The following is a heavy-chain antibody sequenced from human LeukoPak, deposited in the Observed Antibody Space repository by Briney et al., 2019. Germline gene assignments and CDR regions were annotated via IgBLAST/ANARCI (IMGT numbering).Heavy chain of an antibody. Sequence: TSETLSLTCAVYGGSFSGYYWSWIRQPPGKGLEWIGEINHSGSTNYNPSLKSRVTISVDTSKNQFSLKLSSMTAADTAVYYCARVVYSSRDYAAFDYWGQGTLVTVSS. V-gene: IGHV4-34*01. CDR2: INHSGST. J-gene: IGHJ4*02. CDR3: ARVVYSSRDYAAFDY. D-gene: IGHD4-17*01. CDR1: GGSFSGYY.